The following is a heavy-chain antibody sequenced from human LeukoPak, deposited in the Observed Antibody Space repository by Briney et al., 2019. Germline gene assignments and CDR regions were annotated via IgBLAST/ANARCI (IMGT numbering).Heavy chain of an antibody. CDR1: GYTFTNYA. V-gene: IGHV1-18*01. J-gene: IGHJ2*01. CDR2: ISAYNGNT. D-gene: IGHD6-13*01. Sequence: ASVKVSCKASGYTFTNYAISWVRQAPGQGLEWMGWISAYNGNTNYAQKLQGRVTMTTDTSTTTAYMELRSLTSDDTAVYYCARDSSSWYGSDYWGRGTLVTVSS. CDR3: ARDSSSWYGSDY.